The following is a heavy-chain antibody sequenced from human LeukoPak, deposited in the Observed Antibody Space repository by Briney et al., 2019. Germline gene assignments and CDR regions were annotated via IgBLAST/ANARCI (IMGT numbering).Heavy chain of an antibody. CDR2: IYSDGST. Sequence: GGSLRLSCAASGFTVSRYYMSWVRQAPGKGLQWVSVIYSDGSTYHADSVKGRFTISRDNSKNTLYLQMNSLRAEDTAVYYCATHELKDAFDIWGQGTMVTVSS. CDR3: ATHELKDAFDI. D-gene: IGHD3-10*01. CDR1: GFTVSRYY. J-gene: IGHJ3*02. V-gene: IGHV3-53*01.